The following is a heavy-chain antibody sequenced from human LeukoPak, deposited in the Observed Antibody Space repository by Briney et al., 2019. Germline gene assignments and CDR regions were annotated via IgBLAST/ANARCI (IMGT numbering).Heavy chain of an antibody. J-gene: IGHJ4*02. CDR1: GYTFTSYY. CDR3: ARVPLDWAPFDY. D-gene: IGHD3/OR15-3a*01. CDR2: INCGGGSP. Sequence: ASVKVSCKASGYTFTSYYLHWVRQTPGQGLEWMGIINCGGGSPTYSQNFQGRVTVTKDTSTSTVYMELSSLTSDDTAVYYCARVPLDWAPFDYWGQGTPVTVSS. V-gene: IGHV1-46*01.